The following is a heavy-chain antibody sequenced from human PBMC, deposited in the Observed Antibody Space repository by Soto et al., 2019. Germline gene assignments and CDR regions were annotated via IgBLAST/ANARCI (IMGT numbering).Heavy chain of an antibody. V-gene: IGHV1-2*04. Sequence: ASVKVSCKASGYTFTGYYMHWVRQAPGQGLEWMGWINPNSGGTNYEQQFQGWATMTRDTSISTAYMELRRLRSDDTAVYYCARDRAIFWSGYYGMDVWGEGTTVTVSS. J-gene: IGHJ6*04. CDR3: ARDRAIFWSGYYGMDV. CDR1: GYTFTGYY. D-gene: IGHD3-3*01. CDR2: INPNSGGT.